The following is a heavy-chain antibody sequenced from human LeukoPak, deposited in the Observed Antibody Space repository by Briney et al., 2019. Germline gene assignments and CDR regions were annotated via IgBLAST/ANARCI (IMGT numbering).Heavy chain of an antibody. V-gene: IGHV1-8*01. Sequence: ASVKVSCKASGHTFTIYDINWVRQATGQGLVWMGWMNPNSGNTGYAQKSQGRVTMTRNTSISTAYMELSSLRSEDTAVYYCAREKGYNWFDPWGQGTLVTVSS. CDR3: AREKGYNWFDP. CDR2: MNPNSGNT. CDR1: GHTFTIYD. J-gene: IGHJ5*02.